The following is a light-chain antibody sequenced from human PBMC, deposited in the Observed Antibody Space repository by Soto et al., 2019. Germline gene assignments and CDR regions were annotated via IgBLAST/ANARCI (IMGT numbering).Light chain of an antibody. CDR2: EVT. J-gene: IGLJ1*01. CDR1: SSDVGGYDY. V-gene: IGLV2-8*01. Sequence: QSALTQPPSASGSPGQSVTISCTGTSSDVGGYDYVSWYQQHPGKAPQLMIYEVTIRPSGVSDRFSDSKSGNTASLTVSGLQAEDEADYYCSSYTGGNPSYVFGTGTKLTVL. CDR3: SSYTGGNPSYV.